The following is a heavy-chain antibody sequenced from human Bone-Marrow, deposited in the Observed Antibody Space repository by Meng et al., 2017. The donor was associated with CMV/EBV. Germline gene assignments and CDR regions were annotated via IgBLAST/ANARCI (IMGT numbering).Heavy chain of an antibody. Sequence: VGSLRICCAGSGFNFSNAWMSWARQAPWKGLEWVGRIKSKTDGGTTDYAAHVKGRFTISRDDSKNTLYLQRNSLKTEDTAVYYCTMDYTRIFGMDVWGQGTTVTVSS. CDR3: TMDYTRIFGMDV. D-gene: IGHD4-11*01. J-gene: IGHJ6*01. V-gene: IGHV3-15*01. CDR1: GFNFSNAW. CDR2: IKSKTDGGTT.